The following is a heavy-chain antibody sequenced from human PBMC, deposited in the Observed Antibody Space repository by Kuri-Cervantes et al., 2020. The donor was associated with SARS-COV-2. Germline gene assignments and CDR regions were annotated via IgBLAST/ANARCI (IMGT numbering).Heavy chain of an antibody. CDR2: TNHSGST. J-gene: IGHJ5*02. D-gene: IGHD2-8*01. Sequence: SETLSLTCAVYGGSFSGYYWSWIRQPPGKGLEWMGETNHSGSTNYNPSLKSRVTISVDTSKNQFSLKLSSVTAAGTAVYYCARVKGIVLIDWFDPWGQGTLVTVSS. V-gene: IGHV4-34*01. CDR1: GGSFSGYY. CDR3: ARVKGIVLIDWFDP.